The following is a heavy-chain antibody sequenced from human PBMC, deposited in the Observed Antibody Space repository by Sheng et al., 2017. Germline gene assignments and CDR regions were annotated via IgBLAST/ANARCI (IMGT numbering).Heavy chain of an antibody. J-gene: IGHJ5*02. CDR3: ARGRAQGYYYGSGSSLWFDP. CDR2: INHSGST. D-gene: IGHD3-10*01. V-gene: IGHV4-34*01. CDR1: GGSFSGYY. Sequence: QVQLQQWGAGLLKPSETLSLTCAVYGGSFSGYYWSWIRQPPGKGLEWIGEINHSGSTNYNPSLKSRVTISVDTSKNQFSLKLSSVTAADTAVYYCARGRAQGYYYGSGSSLWFDPWGQGNPGSPSPQ.